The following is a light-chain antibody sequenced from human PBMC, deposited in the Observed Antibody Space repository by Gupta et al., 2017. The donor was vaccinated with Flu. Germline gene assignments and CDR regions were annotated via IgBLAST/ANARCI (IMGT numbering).Light chain of an antibody. Sequence: QSALTQPRSVSGSPGQSVTISCTGTSSDVGGYNYVSWYQQHPGKAPTRMIYDVSKRPSEVPDRFSGSKSGNTASLTISGLQAEDEADYYCCSYAGSDTLVFGGGTKLTVL. V-gene: IGLV2-11*01. J-gene: IGLJ2*01. CDR1: SSDVGGYNY. CDR2: DVS. CDR3: CSYAGSDTLV.